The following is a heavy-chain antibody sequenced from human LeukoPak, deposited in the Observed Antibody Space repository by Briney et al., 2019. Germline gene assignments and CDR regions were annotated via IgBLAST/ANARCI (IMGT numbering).Heavy chain of an antibody. D-gene: IGHD4-17*01. CDR3: AKDMSTMTTHPKFFFDS. Sequence: GGSLRLSCAASGFTVSSNYMSWVRQAPGRGLEWVSVIYSGGSTYYADSVKGRFTISRDNSKNMLYLQMNSLRAEDTAVYYCAKDMSTMTTHPKFFFDSWGQGTLVTVSS. CDR2: IYSGGST. V-gene: IGHV3-53*01. CDR1: GFTVSSNY. J-gene: IGHJ4*02.